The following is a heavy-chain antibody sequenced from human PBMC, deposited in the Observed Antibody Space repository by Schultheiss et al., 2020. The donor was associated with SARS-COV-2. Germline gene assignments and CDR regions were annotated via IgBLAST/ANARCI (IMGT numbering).Heavy chain of an antibody. CDR2: IYPGDSDT. D-gene: IGHD4-17*01. V-gene: IGHV5-51*01. CDR3: ARPNREDDYGDAAGMDV. CDR1: GYSFTSYW. J-gene: IGHJ6*02. Sequence: GESLKISCKGSGYSFTSYWISWVRQMPGKGLEWMGIIYPGDSDTRYSPSFQGQVTISADKSISTAYLQWSSLKASDTAMYYCARPNREDDYGDAAGMDVWGQGTTVTVSS.